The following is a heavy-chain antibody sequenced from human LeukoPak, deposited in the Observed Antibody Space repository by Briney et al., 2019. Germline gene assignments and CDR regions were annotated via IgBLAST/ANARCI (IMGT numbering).Heavy chain of an antibody. J-gene: IGHJ1*01. CDR1: GYTFTSYD. Sequence: ASVKVSCKASGYTFTSYDINWVRQATGQGLEWMGWMNPNSGNTGYAQKFQGRVTMTRNTSISTAYMELSSLRSEDTAVYYCARSAHQPYCSGGSCYSPEYFQHWGQGTLVTVSS. V-gene: IGHV1-8*01. CDR2: MNPNSGNT. D-gene: IGHD2-15*01. CDR3: ARSAHQPYCSGGSCYSPEYFQH.